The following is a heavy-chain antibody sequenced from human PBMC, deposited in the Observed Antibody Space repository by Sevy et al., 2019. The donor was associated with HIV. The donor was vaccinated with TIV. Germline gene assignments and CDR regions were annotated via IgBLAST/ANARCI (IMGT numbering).Heavy chain of an antibody. V-gene: IGHV3-48*01. CDR2: ISSSSNSSRNL. Sequence: GGSLRLSCVASGFTFSSYSMNWVRQAPGKGLEWVAYISSSSNSSRNLYYAESLKGRFSISGNNAKNSVHLQMTSLRVEDTAVYYCARPDLSGWYFDFWGHGTLVTVSS. D-gene: IGHD6-19*01. J-gene: IGHJ4*01. CDR3: ARPDLSGWYFDF. CDR1: GFTFSSYS.